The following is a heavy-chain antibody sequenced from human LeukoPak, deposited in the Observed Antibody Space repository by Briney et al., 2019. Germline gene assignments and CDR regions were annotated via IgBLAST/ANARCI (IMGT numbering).Heavy chain of an antibody. CDR3: ARDIVVVPAAMSPDY. J-gene: IGHJ4*02. CDR1: GFTFSSYA. CDR2: ISYDGSNK. V-gene: IGHV3-30*04. D-gene: IGHD2-2*01. Sequence: PGGSLRLSCAASGFTFSSYAMHWVRQAPGKGLEWVAVISYDGSNKYYADSVKGRFTISRDNSKNTLYLQMNSLRAEDTAVYYCARDIVVVPAAMSPDYWGQGTLVTVSS.